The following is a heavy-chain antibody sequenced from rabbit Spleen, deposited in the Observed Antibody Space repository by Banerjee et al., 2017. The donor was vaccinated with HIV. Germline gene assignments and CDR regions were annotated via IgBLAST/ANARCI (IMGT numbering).Heavy chain of an antibody. CDR3: ARDAGTYDYIDVYFNL. J-gene: IGHJ4*01. V-gene: IGHV1S7*01. Sequence: QLKESGGGLVQPGGSLKLSCKASGFTLSSYYMNWVRQAPGKGLEWIGYIDPVFGITYYASWVNGRFSISRENAQNTVFLQMTSLTAADTATYFCARDAGTYDYIDVYFNLWGPGHPGHRL. D-gene: IGHD4-2*01. CDR2: IDPVFGIT. CDR1: GFTLSSYY.